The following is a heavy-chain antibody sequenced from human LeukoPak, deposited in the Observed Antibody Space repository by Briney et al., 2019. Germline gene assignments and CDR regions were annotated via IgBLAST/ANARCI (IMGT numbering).Heavy chain of an antibody. V-gene: IGHV3-7*01. D-gene: IGHD6-19*01. J-gene: IGHJ3*02. CDR2: IKQDESEK. Sequence: GGSLRLSCAASGFTLSYYWMSWVRQAPGKGLEWVANIKQDESEKYYVDSVKGRFTISRDNAKNPLYLQMNSLKAEDTAVYYCARYGNGAWLGHYAFDMWGQGTMVTVSS. CDR1: GFTLSYYW. CDR3: ARYGNGAWLGHYAFDM.